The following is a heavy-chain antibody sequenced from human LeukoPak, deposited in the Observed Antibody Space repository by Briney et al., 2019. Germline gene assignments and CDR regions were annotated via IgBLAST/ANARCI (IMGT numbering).Heavy chain of an antibody. J-gene: IGHJ4*02. Sequence: PGGSLRLSCAASGFTFSDYFMSWFRRAPGNGLEWVSCISQTSDDKRYADSVKGRFTISRDNAKNSLSLEMSSLRAEDTAVHYCAGDPGHCSSTSCYKFFDYWGQGTLVTVSS. D-gene: IGHD2-2*02. CDR2: ISQTSDDK. CDR1: GFTFSDYF. V-gene: IGHV3-11*05. CDR3: AGDPGHCSSTSCYKFFDY.